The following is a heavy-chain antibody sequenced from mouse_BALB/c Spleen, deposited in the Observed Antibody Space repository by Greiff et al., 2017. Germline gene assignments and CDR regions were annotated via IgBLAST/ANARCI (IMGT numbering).Heavy chain of an antibody. D-gene: IGHD2-12*01. V-gene: IGHV10S3*01. J-gene: IGHJ4*01. CDR3: VLRAMDY. CDR1: GFTFNTNA. CDR2: IRSKSNNYAT. Sequence: GGGLVQPKGSLKLSCAASGFTFNTNAMNWVRQAPGKGLEWVARIRSKSNNYATYYADSVKDRFTISRDDSQSMLYLQMNNLKTEDTAMYYCVLRAMDYWGQGTSVTVSS.